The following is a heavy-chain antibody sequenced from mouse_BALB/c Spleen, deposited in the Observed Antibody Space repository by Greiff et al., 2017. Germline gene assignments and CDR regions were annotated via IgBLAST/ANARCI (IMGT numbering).Heavy chain of an antibody. D-gene: IGHD1-1*01. Sequence: EVQLVESGGGLVQPGGSMKLSCVASGFTFSNYWMNWVRQSPEKGLEWVAEIRLKSNNYATHYAESVKGRFTISRDDSKSSVYLQMNNLRAEDTGIYYCTRRIYYYGSSPYYFDYWGQGTTLTVSS. CDR3: TRRIYYYGSSPYYFDY. CDR2: IRLKSNNYAT. V-gene: IGHV6-6*02. CDR1: GFTFSNYW. J-gene: IGHJ2*01.